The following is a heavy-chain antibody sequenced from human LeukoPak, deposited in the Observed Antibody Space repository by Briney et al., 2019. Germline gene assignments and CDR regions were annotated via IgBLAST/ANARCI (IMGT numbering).Heavy chain of an antibody. CDR1: GFTFSSYG. V-gene: IGHV3-30*03. D-gene: IGHD3-22*01. CDR2: ISYDGSNK. CDR3: ARDLRIDSSGYIPPYYFDY. J-gene: IGHJ4*02. Sequence: PGRSLRLSCAASGFTFSSYGMHWVRQAPGKGLEWVAVISYDGSNKYYADSVKGRFTISRDNAKNSLYLQTNSLRAEDTAVYYCARDLRIDSSGYIPPYYFDYWGQGTLVTVSS.